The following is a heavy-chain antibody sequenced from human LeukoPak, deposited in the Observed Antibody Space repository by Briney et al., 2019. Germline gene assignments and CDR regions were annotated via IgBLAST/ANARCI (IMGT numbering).Heavy chain of an antibody. V-gene: IGHV3-48*01. J-gene: IGHJ4*02. CDR1: GFTFSSYS. CDR3: ARAPILAGYCSSTTCHGPY. Sequence: GGSLRLSCAASGFTFSSYSMNWVRQAPGKGLEWVSYISSSGSTIYYADSVKGRFTISRDNAKNSLYLQMNSLRAEDTAVYYCARAPILAGYCSSTTCHGPYWGQGTLVTVSS. D-gene: IGHD2-2*01. CDR2: ISSSGSTI.